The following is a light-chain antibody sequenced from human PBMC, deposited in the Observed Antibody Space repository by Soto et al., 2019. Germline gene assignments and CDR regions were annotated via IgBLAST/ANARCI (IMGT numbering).Light chain of an antibody. Sequence: EIVLTQSPGTLSLSPGERATLSCRASQTISSSYLAWYQQKPGQAPRLLIYDASSRATGIPDRFSGSGSGTDFTLTISRLEPEDFAVYYCQTYGDSRTFGQGTKVEIK. J-gene: IGKJ1*01. CDR3: QTYGDSRT. CDR2: DAS. CDR1: QTISSSY. V-gene: IGKV3-20*01.